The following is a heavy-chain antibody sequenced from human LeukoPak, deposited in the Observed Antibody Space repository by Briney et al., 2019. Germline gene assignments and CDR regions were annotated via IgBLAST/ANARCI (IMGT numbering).Heavy chain of an antibody. CDR2: VYYSGST. J-gene: IGHJ4*02. CDR3: ARGFDY. Sequence: PSETLSLTCAVYGGSFSGYYWSWIRQPPGKGLEWIGSVYYSGSTYYNPSLKSRVTISVDTSKNQFSLKLSSVTAAGTAVYYCARGFDYWGQGTLVTVSS. CDR1: GGSFSGYY. V-gene: IGHV4-34*01.